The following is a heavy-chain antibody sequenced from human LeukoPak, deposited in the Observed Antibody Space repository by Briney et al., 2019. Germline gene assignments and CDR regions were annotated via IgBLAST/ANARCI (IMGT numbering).Heavy chain of an antibody. D-gene: IGHD2-2*01. J-gene: IGHJ6*04. CDR3: ARDCSSTSCYESFYYYGMDV. CDR1: GGTFSSYA. Sequence: ASVKVSCKASGGTFSSYAISGVRQAPGQGLEWMGGIIPIFGTANYAQKFQGRVTITADKSTSTAYMELSSLRSEDTAVYYCARDCSSTSCYESFYYYGMDVWGKGTTVTVSS. CDR2: IIPIFGTA. V-gene: IGHV1-69*06.